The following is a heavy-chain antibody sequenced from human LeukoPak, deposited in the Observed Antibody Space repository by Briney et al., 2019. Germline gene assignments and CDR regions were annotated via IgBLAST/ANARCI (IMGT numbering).Heavy chain of an antibody. CDR1: GFTFSSYA. CDR2: ISGGGT. Sequence: GGSLRLSCAASGFTFSSYAMSWVRQAPGKGLEWVSAISGGGTYYADSVKGRFTISRDNSKNTLYLQMNSLRAEDTAVYYCASDVWFGELNPTHFDYWGQGTLVTVSS. CDR3: ASDVWFGELNPTHFDY. D-gene: IGHD3-10*01. J-gene: IGHJ4*02. V-gene: IGHV3-23*01.